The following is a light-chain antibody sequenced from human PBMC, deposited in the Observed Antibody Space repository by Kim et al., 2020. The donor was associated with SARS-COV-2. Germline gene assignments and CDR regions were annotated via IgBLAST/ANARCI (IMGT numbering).Light chain of an antibody. CDR2: AVS. CDR3: TSYTTTIAWV. V-gene: IGLV2-14*03. Sequence: QSALTQPASVSGSPGQSITISCTGTSSDVGGYNFVSWYQQHPGKAPKLMIFAVSKRPSGVSDRFSGSKSGNTASLTISGLQAEDEADYYYTSYTTTIAWVFGGGTKLTVL. J-gene: IGLJ3*02. CDR1: SSDVGGYNF.